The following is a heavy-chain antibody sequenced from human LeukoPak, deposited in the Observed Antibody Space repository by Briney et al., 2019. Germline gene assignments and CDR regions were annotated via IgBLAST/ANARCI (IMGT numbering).Heavy chain of an antibody. V-gene: IGHV3-21*01. D-gene: IGHD5-18*01. CDR1: GFTFSSYS. CDR3: ARGGTAMAKIIDY. Sequence: GGSLSLSCAASGFTFSSYSLNWVRQAPGKGLEWVSSISSSSSYIYYADSVKGRFTISRDNAKNSLYLQMNSLRAEDTAVYYCARGGTAMAKIIDYWGQGTLVTVSS. CDR2: ISSSSSYI. J-gene: IGHJ4*02.